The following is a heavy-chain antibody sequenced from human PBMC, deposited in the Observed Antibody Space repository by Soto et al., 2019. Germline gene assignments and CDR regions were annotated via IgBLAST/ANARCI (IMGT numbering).Heavy chain of an antibody. D-gene: IGHD3-22*01. Sequence: PGESLKISCEGSGYSFKTHWITWVRQMPGKGLEWVGRIDPSDSYISYSPSFQGHVTISADKSISTAYLQWSSLEASDTAMYYCARQIYDSDTGPNFQYYFDSWGQGTPVTVSS. CDR2: IDPSDSYI. CDR3: ARQIYDSDTGPNFQYYFDS. J-gene: IGHJ4*02. CDR1: GYSFKTHW. V-gene: IGHV5-10-1*01.